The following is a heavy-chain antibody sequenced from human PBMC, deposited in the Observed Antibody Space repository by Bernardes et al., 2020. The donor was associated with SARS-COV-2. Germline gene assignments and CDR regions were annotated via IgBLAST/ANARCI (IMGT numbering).Heavy chain of an antibody. CDR1: GYTLTELS. CDR2: FDPEDGET. CDR3: ATTTIFGDTNWFDP. D-gene: IGHD3-3*01. J-gene: IGHJ5*02. Sequence: ASVKVSCKVSGYTLTELSMHWVRQAPGKGLEWMGGFDPEDGETIYAQKFQGRVTMTEDTSTDTAYMELSSLRSEDTAVYYCATTTIFGDTNWFDPWGQGTLVTVSS. V-gene: IGHV1-24*01.